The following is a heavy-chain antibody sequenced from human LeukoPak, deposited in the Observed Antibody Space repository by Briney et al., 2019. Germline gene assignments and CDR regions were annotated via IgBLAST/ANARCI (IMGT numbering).Heavy chain of an antibody. CDR2: IGSSSSSI. V-gene: IGHV3-21*01. CDR1: GFTFSSYS. D-gene: IGHD3-22*01. J-gene: IGHJ3*02. Sequence: GGSLRLSCAASGFTFSSYSMNWVRQAPGKGLEWVSSIGSSSSSIYYADSVKGRFTISRDNAKNSLYLQMNSLRAEDTAVYYCAREHYDSSGYYYVGAFDIWGQGTMVTVSP. CDR3: AREHYDSSGYYYVGAFDI.